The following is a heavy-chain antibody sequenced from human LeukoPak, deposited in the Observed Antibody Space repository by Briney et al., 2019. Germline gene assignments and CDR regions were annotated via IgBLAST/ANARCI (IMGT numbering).Heavy chain of an antibody. Sequence: GESLKISCKGSGYSFTSYWIGWVRQMPGKGLEWMGIIYPGDSDTRYSPSFQGQVTISADKSISTAYLHWSGLKASDNAIYYCARQGPTGFNFDYWGQGTLLTVSS. J-gene: IGHJ4*02. CDR2: IYPGDSDT. CDR3: ARQGPTGFNFDY. D-gene: IGHD1-1*01. V-gene: IGHV5-51*01. CDR1: GYSFTSYW.